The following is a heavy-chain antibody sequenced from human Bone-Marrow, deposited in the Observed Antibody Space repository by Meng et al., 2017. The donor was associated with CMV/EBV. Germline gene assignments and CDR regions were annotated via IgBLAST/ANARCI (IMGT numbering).Heavy chain of an antibody. J-gene: IGHJ6*02. CDR1: GGSISSYY. CDR2: IYYSGST. D-gene: IGHD3-10*01. Sequence: SETLSLTCTVSGGSISSYYWSWIRQPPGKGLEWIGYIYYSGSTNYNPSLKSRVTISVDTSKNQFSLKLSSVTAADTAVYYCARGEDWFGELNGMDVWGQGTTVTVSS. CDR3: ARGEDWFGELNGMDV. V-gene: IGHV4-59*12.